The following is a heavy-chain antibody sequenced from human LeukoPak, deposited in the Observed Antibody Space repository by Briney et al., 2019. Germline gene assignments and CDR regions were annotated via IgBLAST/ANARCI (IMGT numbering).Heavy chain of an antibody. Sequence: SETLSLTCAFSGYSISSGYYWGWIRQPPGKGLEWIGSIYHSGSTYYNPSPKSRVTIAVDTSKNQFSLKLSSVTAADTAVYYCARHGDLKHTYYDFGSGYYINYWGQGTLVTVSS. CDR2: IYHSGST. CDR1: GYSISSGYY. V-gene: IGHV4-38-2*01. CDR3: ARHGDLKHTYYDFGSGYYINY. J-gene: IGHJ4*02. D-gene: IGHD3-3*01.